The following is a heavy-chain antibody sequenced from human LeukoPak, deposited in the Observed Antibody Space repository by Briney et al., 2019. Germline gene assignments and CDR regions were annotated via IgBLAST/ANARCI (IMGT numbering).Heavy chain of an antibody. D-gene: IGHD6-19*01. J-gene: IGHJ4*02. CDR3: AREGSAVAGAFDY. CDR1: GGSFSGYY. Sequence: SETLSLTYAVYGGSFSGYYWSWIRQPPGKGLEWIGEINHSGSTNYNPSLKSRVTISVDTSKNQFSLKLSSVTAADTAVYYCAREGSAVAGAFDYWGQGTLVTVSS. CDR2: INHSGST. V-gene: IGHV4-34*01.